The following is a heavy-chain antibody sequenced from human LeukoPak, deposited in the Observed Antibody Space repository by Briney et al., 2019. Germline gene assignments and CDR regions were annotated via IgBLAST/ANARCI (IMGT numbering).Heavy chain of an antibody. CDR3: SRESNGYYGFDY. Sequence: GASVKVSCKSSGYMFTSHGIHWLRQAPGQGLEWMGWISAQNGNTNYMKQFLVRVTMTRDTSASTAYLELRRLKSEDTAVYYCSRESNGYYGFDYWGQGAPFTVAS. CDR2: ISAQNGNT. V-gene: IGHV1-18*01. J-gene: IGHJ4*02. D-gene: IGHD2/OR15-2a*01. CDR1: GYMFTSHG.